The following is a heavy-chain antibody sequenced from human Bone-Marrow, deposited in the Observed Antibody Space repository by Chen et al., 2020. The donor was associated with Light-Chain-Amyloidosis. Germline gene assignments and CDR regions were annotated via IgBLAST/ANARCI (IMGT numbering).Heavy chain of an antibody. V-gene: IGHV1-24*01. D-gene: IGHD6-19*01. Sequence: QVQLVQSGAEVKKPGASVKLSCKVSGYTLTELSMHWVRQAPGKGLEWMGGFDPEDGETIYAQKFQGRVTMTEDTSTDTAYMELSSLRSEDTAVYYCATNAGGQWLAFYGMDVWGQGTTVTVSS. J-gene: IGHJ6*02. CDR2: FDPEDGET. CDR1: GYTLTELS. CDR3: ATNAGGQWLAFYGMDV.